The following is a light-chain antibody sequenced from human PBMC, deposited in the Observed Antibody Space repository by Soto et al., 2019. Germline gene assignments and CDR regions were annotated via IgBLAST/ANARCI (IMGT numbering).Light chain of an antibody. Sequence: DIQMTQSPSSLSASVGDRVTITCRASQDIRNYLAWHQQKPGKVPKLLIYSASTLQSGVPSRFSGSGSGTDFTLTISSLQPEDGATYYCQKFNSVPLTFGPGTKVDIK. CDR3: QKFNSVPLT. CDR1: QDIRNY. J-gene: IGKJ3*01. CDR2: SAS. V-gene: IGKV1-27*01.